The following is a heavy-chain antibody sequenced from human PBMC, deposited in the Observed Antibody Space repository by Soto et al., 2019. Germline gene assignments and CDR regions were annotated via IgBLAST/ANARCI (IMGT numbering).Heavy chain of an antibody. CDR2: IYYNGYI. CDR3: ARTRDDGYFDY. V-gene: IGHV4-59*08. Sequence: SETLSLTCTVSGGSTSGYYWSWIRQPPGKGLEWIAYIYYNGYIKFNPSLQSRVTISVDTSKNQLSLKLSSVTAADTALYYCARTRDDGYFDYWGQGILVTVSS. J-gene: IGHJ4*02. D-gene: IGHD1-1*01. CDR1: GGSTSGYY.